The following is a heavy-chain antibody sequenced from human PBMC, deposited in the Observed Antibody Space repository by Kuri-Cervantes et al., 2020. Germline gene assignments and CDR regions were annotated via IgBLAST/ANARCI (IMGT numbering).Heavy chain of an antibody. CDR2: INADGTTT. Sequence: GESLKISCAASGFTFSSYAMSWVRQAPGKGLVWVSRINADGTTTTYADSVKGRFTISRDNAKNTLYLQMNSLRAEDTAVYYCARAKYGANSPKDYWGQGTLVTVSS. D-gene: IGHD4-23*01. CDR3: ARAKYGANSPKDY. J-gene: IGHJ4*02. CDR1: GFTFSSYA. V-gene: IGHV3-74*01.